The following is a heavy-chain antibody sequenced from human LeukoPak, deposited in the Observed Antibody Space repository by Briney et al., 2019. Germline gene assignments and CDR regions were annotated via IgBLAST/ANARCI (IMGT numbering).Heavy chain of an antibody. CDR2: IKRDGSEK. CDR1: GFTFSSYW. V-gene: IGHV3-7*01. J-gene: IGHJ4*02. CDR3: ARATYSSRFGDDY. D-gene: IGHD6-13*01. Sequence: GGSLRLSCAASGFTFSSYWMNWVRQAPGKGLEWVANIKRDGSEKYYVDSVKGRFTISRDNAKNSLYLQMNSLRAEDTAVYYCARATYSSRFGDDYWGQGTLVTVSS.